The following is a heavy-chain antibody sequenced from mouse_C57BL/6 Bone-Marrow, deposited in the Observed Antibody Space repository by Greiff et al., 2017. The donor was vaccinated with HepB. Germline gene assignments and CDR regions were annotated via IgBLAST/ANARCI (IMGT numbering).Heavy chain of an antibody. Sequence: EVMLVESGAELVRPGASVKLSCTASGFNIKDDYMHWVKQRPEQGLEWIGWIDPENGDTEYASKFQGKATITADTSSNTAYLQLSSLTSEDTAVYYCTTLGTTVVATDYWGQGTTLTVSS. J-gene: IGHJ2*01. CDR2: IDPENGDT. CDR3: TTLGTTVVATDY. CDR1: GFNIKDDY. V-gene: IGHV14-4*01. D-gene: IGHD1-1*01.